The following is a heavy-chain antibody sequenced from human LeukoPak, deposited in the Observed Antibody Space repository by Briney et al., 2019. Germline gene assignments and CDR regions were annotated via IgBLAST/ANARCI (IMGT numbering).Heavy chain of an antibody. V-gene: IGHV1-58*01. CDR2: IVIGSNNA. Sequence: ASVTVSCKAHGFTFSNSAVQWVRQARGQRLEWIGWIVIGSNNANYAQKFQDRVTITRDLSTSTAHMELTSLGSEDTAVYFCGAGGTVPYYYMDVWGKGTTVTVSS. D-gene: IGHD3/OR15-3a*01. J-gene: IGHJ6*03. CDR1: GFTFSNSA. CDR3: GAGGTVPYYYMDV.